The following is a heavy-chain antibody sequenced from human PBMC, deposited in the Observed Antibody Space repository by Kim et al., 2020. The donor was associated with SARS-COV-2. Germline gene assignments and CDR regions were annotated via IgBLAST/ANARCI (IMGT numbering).Heavy chain of an antibody. J-gene: IGHJ4*02. CDR1: GGTFSSYA. D-gene: IGHD3-10*01. CDR2: IIPIFGTA. Sequence: SVKVSCKASGGTFSSYAISWVRQAPGQGLEWMGGIIPIFGTANYAQKFQGRVTITADESTSTAYMELSSLRSEDTAVYYCARILYYGSGSDRDYWGQGTLVTVSS. V-gene: IGHV1-69*13. CDR3: ARILYYGSGSDRDY.